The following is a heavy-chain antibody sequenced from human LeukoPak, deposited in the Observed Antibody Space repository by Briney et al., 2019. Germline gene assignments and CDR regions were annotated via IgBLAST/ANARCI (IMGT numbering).Heavy chain of an antibody. CDR3: ARADTSGSYSSDAFDI. Sequence: SGTLSLTCAVSGVSISSSNWWNWVGQPPGKGREWIGVINHSETTNYTPSLKSRVTISVDKTKNQFSLRLSSVTAADTAGYYCARADTSGSYSSDAFDIWGQGTVVTVSS. J-gene: IGHJ3*02. CDR2: INHSETT. V-gene: IGHV4-4*02. D-gene: IGHD3-10*01. CDR1: GVSISSSNW.